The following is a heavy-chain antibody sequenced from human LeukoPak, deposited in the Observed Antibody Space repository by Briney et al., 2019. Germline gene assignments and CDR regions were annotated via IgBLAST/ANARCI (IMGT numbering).Heavy chain of an antibody. V-gene: IGHV3-23*01. Sequence: PGGSLRLSCAASGFTFRSYAMSWVGQAPGKRLEWVSDISGSGTSTDYADLVKGRFTISRDNGKNSVYLQMNSLGPEDTAVYDCASGDHGDYEVYWGQGTLVTVSS. CDR2: ISGSGTST. CDR3: ASGDHGDYEVY. J-gene: IGHJ4*02. CDR1: GFTFRSYA. D-gene: IGHD4-17*01.